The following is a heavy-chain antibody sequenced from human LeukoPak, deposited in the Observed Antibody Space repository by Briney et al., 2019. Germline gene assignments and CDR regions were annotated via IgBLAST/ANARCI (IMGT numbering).Heavy chain of an antibody. Sequence: GGSLRLSCAASGFTFSNYAMHWVRQAPGKGLEWVANVKQDGSEKYYVDSVKGRFTISRDNAKNSLSLQMNSLRAEDTAVYYCARRGDLIDSWGQGTLVTVSS. D-gene: IGHD3-10*01. CDR2: VKQDGSEK. CDR3: ARRGDLIDS. V-gene: IGHV3-7*01. J-gene: IGHJ4*02. CDR1: GFTFSNYA.